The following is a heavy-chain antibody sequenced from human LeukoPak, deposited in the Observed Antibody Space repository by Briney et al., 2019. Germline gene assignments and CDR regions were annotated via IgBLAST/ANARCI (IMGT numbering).Heavy chain of an antibody. Sequence: GGSLRLSCAASGFTFSSYGMHWVRQAPGKGLEWVAVIWYDGSNKYYADSVKGRFTISRDNSKNTLYLQMNSLRAEDTAVYYCARARVTGTMDVWGQGTTVTVSS. V-gene: IGHV3-33*01. CDR3: ARARVTGTMDV. D-gene: IGHD1-20*01. J-gene: IGHJ6*02. CDR1: GFTFSSYG. CDR2: IWYDGSNK.